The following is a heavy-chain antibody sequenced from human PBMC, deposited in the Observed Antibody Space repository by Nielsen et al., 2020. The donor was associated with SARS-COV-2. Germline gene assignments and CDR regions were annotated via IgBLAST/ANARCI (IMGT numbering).Heavy chain of an antibody. CDR3: AKWGDNSGFDY. Sequence: GESLKISCAASGFTFSSYAMHWVRQAPGKGLEWVAVISYDGSNKYYADSVKGRFTISRDNSKNTLYLQMNSLRAEDTAVYYCAKWGDNSGFDYWGQGTLVTVSS. CDR1: GFTFSSYA. CDR2: ISYDGSNK. J-gene: IGHJ4*02. V-gene: IGHV3-30-3*02. D-gene: IGHD1-1*01.